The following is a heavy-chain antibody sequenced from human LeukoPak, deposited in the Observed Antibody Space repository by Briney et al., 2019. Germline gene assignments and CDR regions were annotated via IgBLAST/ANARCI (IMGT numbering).Heavy chain of an antibody. CDR3: ARDGGPYYYDSSGYPHHDALDI. CDR1: GGSISSDY. V-gene: IGHV4-59*01. Sequence: SETLSLTCTVSGGSISSDYWSWIRQPPGKGLEWIGYIYYRGSTNYNPSLKSRVTISVDTSKNQFSLKLSSVTAADTAVYYCARDGGPYYYDSSGYPHHDALDIWGQGTMVTVSS. CDR2: IYYRGST. D-gene: IGHD3-22*01. J-gene: IGHJ3*02.